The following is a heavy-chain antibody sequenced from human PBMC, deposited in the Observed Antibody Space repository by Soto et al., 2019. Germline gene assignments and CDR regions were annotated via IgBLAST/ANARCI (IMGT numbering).Heavy chain of an antibody. CDR1: GGSISSSSYY. CDR3: AVNYYDSSGYYATSDY. V-gene: IGHV4-39*01. CDR2: IYYSGST. D-gene: IGHD3-22*01. Sequence: PSETLSLTCTVSGGSISSSSYYWGWIRQPPGKGLEWIGSIYYSGSTYYNPSLKSRVTISVDTSKNQFSLKLSSVTAADTAVYYCAVNYYDSSGYYATSDYWGQGTLVTVSS. J-gene: IGHJ4*02.